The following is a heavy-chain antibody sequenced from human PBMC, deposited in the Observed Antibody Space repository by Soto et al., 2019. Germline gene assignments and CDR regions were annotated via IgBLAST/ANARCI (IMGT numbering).Heavy chain of an antibody. CDR2: IYYSGST. CDR3: ARSSTSANYFDY. J-gene: IGHJ4*02. CDR1: GGSIISCGYY. V-gene: IGHV4-31*03. D-gene: IGHD2-2*01. Sequence: SETLSLTCTVSGGSIISCGYYWSWIRQHPGKGLEWIGYIYYSGSTYYNPSLKSRVTISVDTSKNQFSLKLSSVTAADTAVYYCARSSTSANYFDYWGQGTLVTVSS.